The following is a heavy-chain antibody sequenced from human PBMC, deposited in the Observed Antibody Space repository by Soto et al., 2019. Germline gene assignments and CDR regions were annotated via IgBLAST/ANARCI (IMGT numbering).Heavy chain of an antibody. CDR1: GYSISSSNW. D-gene: IGHD3-10*01. Sequence: QVQLQESGPGLVKPSDTLSLTCAVSGYSISSSNWWGWIRQPPGKGLEWIGYIYYSGSTYYNPSLKSLVTMSVDTSKNQFSLKLSSVTAVDTAVYYCARTTITMVRGVINLSPPILWGQGTLVTVSS. CDR2: IYYSGST. CDR3: ARTTITMVRGVINLSPPIL. V-gene: IGHV4-28*01. J-gene: IGHJ4*02.